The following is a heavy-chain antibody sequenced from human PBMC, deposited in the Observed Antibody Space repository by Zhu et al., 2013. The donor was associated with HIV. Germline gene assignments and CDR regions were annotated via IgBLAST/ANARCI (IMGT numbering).Heavy chain of an antibody. CDR3: AKDLQRLWFGERGSFDP. Sequence: VQLVESGGGVVQPGRSLRLSCAASGFTFSSYGMHWVRQAPGKGLEWVAVISYDGSNKYYADSVKGRFTISRDNSKNTLYLQMNSLRAEDTAVYYCAKDLQRLWFGERGSFDPWGQGTLVTVSS. V-gene: IGHV3-30*18. J-gene: IGHJ5*02. CDR2: ISYDGSNK. D-gene: IGHD3-10*01. CDR1: GFTFSSYG.